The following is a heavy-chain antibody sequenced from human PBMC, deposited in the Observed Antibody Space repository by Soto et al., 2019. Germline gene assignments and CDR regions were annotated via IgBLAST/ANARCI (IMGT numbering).Heavy chain of an antibody. CDR2: ISGSSGSM. CDR3: ARGGLLDY. CDR1: GFTFSSYS. Sequence: EVQLVESGGGLVQPGGSLRLSCAASGFTFSSYSMNWVRQAPGKGLEWISYISGSSGSMYYADSVKGRFTISRDNAKNSLYLQMNSLRDEDTAVYYCARGGLLDYWGQGTLVTVSS. V-gene: IGHV3-48*02. J-gene: IGHJ4*02.